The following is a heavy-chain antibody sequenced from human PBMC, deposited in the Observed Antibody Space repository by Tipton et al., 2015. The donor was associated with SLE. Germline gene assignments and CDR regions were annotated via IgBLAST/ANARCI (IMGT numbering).Heavy chain of an antibody. D-gene: IGHD1-26*01. CDR1: GGSITNHY. V-gene: IGHV4-59*11. CDR2: IHYSGTT. Sequence: TLSLTCTVSGGSITNHYWNWMRQPPGKGLEWIGYIHYSGTTHDNPSLKSQVTMSVDMSKNQFSLRLTAVTAADTAVYYCARTLGAIAHTVYDAFDIWGQGKMVTVSS. CDR3: ARTLGAIAHTVYDAFDI. J-gene: IGHJ3*02.